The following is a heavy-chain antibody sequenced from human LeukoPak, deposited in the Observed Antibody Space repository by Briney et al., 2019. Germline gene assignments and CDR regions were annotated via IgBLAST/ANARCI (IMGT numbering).Heavy chain of an antibody. Sequence: GGSLRLSCAASGFIFSDYYMEWVRQAPGKGLEWVGRIRNKANSHTTEYAASVKGRFTFSRDDSKNSLYLQMNSLDIEDTAIYYCARARTGSIRFFDYWGQGTLVTVSS. J-gene: IGHJ4*02. D-gene: IGHD3-16*01. CDR1: GFIFSDYY. CDR3: ARARTGSIRFFDY. CDR2: IRNKANSHTT. V-gene: IGHV3-72*01.